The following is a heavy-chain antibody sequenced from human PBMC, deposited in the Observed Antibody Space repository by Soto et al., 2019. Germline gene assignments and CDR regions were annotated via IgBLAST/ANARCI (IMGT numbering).Heavy chain of an antibody. CDR1: GFTFSSYW. V-gene: IGHV3-7*01. CDR2: IKQGGSEK. D-gene: IGHD3-3*01. J-gene: IGHJ3*02. CDR3: ARDYYDFWSAPIPGAFDI. Sequence: GGSLRLSCAASGFTFSSYWMSWVRQAPGKGLEWVANIKQGGSEKYYVDSVKGRFTISRDNAKNSLYLQMNSLRAEDTAVYYCARDYYDFWSAPIPGAFDIWGQGTMVTVSS.